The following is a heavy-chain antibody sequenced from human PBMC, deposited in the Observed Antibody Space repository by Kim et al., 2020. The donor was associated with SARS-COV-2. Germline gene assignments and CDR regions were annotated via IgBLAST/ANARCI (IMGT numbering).Heavy chain of an antibody. V-gene: IGHV5-10-1*01. D-gene: IGHD6-19*01. Sequence: GESLKISCKGSGYSFTSYWISWVRQMPGKGLEWMGRIDPSDSYTNYSPSFQGHVTISADKSISTAYLQWSSLKASDTAMYYCGVAGSYYYYGMDVWGQGTTVTVSS. J-gene: IGHJ6*02. CDR3: GVAGSYYYYGMDV. CDR1: GYSFTSYW. CDR2: IDPSDSYT.